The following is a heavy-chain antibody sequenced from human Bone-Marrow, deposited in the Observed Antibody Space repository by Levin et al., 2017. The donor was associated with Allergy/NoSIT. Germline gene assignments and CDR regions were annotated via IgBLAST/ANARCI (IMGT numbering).Heavy chain of an antibody. V-gene: IGHV1-18*01. J-gene: IGHJ6*01. Sequence: ASVKVSCKASGYTFTTYGLTWVRQAPGQGLEWMGWVSAYSGNTNYALNLQDRVTMTTDIATNTAYMDLTSLISDDTAIYYCARGHFPSYYDGMDVWGRRATV. CDR2: VSAYSGNT. CDR3: ARGHFPSYYDGMDV. CDR1: GYTFTTYG.